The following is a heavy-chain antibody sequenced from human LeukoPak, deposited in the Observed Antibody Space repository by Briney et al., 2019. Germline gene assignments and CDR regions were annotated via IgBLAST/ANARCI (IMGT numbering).Heavy chain of an antibody. Sequence: RGSLRLSCAVSGFTFGGYAISWVRPAPGEGLGWVSTISGGSDNTYYADSVKGRFTISRANSKDTLYLQMNSPRDEDTAVYYCAKDAGYGDYASWGQGTLVTVSS. J-gene: IGHJ5*02. D-gene: IGHD4-17*01. CDR3: AKDAGYGDYAS. V-gene: IGHV3-23*01. CDR2: ISGGSDNT. CDR1: GFTFGGYA.